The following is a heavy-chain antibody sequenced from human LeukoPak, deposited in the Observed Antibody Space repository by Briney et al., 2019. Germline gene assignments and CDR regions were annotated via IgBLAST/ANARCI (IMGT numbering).Heavy chain of an antibody. CDR3: AKDRSIGTYYTFDS. Sequence: PGGSLRLSCAASGFTFSSYGMGWVRQAPGKGLEWVSSISGNGGSTYYADSVKGRFTISRDNSKNTLYLQMSSLTAKDTAVYYCAKDRSIGTYYTFDSWGQGTLVTVSS. V-gene: IGHV3-23*01. D-gene: IGHD1-26*01. CDR1: GFTFSSYG. J-gene: IGHJ4*02. CDR2: ISGNGGST.